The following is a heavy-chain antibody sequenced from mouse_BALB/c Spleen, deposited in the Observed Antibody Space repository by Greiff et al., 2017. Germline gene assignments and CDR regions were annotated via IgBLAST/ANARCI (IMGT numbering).Heavy chain of an antibody. CDR2: INPSTGYT. V-gene: IGHV1-7*01. Sequence: VHLVESGAELAKPGASVKMSCKASGYTFTSYWMHWVKQRPGQGLEWIGYINPSTGYTEYNQKFKDKATLTADKSSSTAYMQLSSLTSEDSAVYYCARVTRDYFDYWGQGTTLTVSS. D-gene: IGHD2-12*01. CDR1: GYTFTSYW. CDR3: ARVTRDYFDY. J-gene: IGHJ2*01.